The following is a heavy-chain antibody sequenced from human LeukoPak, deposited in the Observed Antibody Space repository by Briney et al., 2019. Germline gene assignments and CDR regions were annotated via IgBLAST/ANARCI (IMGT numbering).Heavy chain of an antibody. V-gene: IGHV1-69*05. CDR2: IIPIFGTA. Sequence: ASVKVSCKASGGTFSSYAISWVRQAPGQGLEWMGRIIPIFGTANYAQKFQGRVTITTDESTSTADMELSSLRSEDTAVYYCARDRDCSSTSCYPSYFDYWGQGTLVTVSS. CDR3: ARDRDCSSTSCYPSYFDY. D-gene: IGHD2-2*01. J-gene: IGHJ4*02. CDR1: GGTFSSYA.